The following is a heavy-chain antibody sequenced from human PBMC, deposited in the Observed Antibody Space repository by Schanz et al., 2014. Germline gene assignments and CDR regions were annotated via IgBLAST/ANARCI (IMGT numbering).Heavy chain of an antibody. J-gene: IGHJ6*02. V-gene: IGHV3-21*04. CDR2: ISSSSSYI. Sequence: EVPLVESGGGLVKPWGSLRLSCAASGFTFSSYGMNWVRQAPGKGLEWVSYISSSSSYIYYADSMKGRFTISRDNAKNSLYLQMNSLRDEDTAMYYCARRVPYSFGLDVWGQGATVTVSS. CDR1: GFTFSSYG. CDR3: ARRVPYSFGLDV. D-gene: IGHD1-1*01.